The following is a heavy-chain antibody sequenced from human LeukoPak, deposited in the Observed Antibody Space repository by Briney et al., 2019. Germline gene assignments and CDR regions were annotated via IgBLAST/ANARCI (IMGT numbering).Heavy chain of an antibody. CDR3: ARASRVGYSSSWYLDY. J-gene: IGHJ4*02. D-gene: IGHD6-13*01. Sequence: KPSETLSLTCAVYGGSFSGYYWSWIRQPPGKGLEWIGEINHSGSTNYNPSLKSRVTISVDTSKNQFSLKLSSVTAADTAVYYCARASRVGYSSSWYLDYWGQGTLVTVSS. CDR1: GGSFSGYY. V-gene: IGHV4-34*01. CDR2: INHSGST.